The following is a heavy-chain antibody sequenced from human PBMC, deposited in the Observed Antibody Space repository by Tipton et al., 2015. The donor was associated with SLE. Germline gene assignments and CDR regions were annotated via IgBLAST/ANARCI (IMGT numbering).Heavy chain of an antibody. CDR2: IYTSGST. Sequence: TLSLTCTVSGGSISSGSYYWSWIRQPAGKGLEWIGYIYTSGSTNYNPSLKSRVTISVDTSKNQFSLKLSSVTAADTAVYYCARGSWLVDNALDIWGQGTMITVS. CDR1: GGSISSGSYY. CDR3: ARGSWLVDNALDI. J-gene: IGHJ3*02. D-gene: IGHD6-19*01. V-gene: IGHV4-61*09.